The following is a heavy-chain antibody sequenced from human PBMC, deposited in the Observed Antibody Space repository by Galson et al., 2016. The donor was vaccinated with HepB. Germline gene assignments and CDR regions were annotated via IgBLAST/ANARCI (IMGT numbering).Heavy chain of an antibody. J-gene: IGHJ1*01. CDR1: GGSFSGYY. V-gene: IGHV4-34*01. Sequence: SETLSLTCAVYGGSFSGYYWSWIRQVPGKGLEWIGDSNHWGSTKFNPSLKSRVTMSVDTSKNQFSLNLNSVTVADTGVYYCARFSSNWSKDLQYWGRGTLVTVSS. CDR2: SNHWGST. CDR3: ARFSSNWSKDLQY. D-gene: IGHD2-2*01.